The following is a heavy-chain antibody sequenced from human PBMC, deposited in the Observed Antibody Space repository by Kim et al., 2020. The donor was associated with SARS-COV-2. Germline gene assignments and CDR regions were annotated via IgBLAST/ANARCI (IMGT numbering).Heavy chain of an antibody. D-gene: IGHD5-18*01. CDR1: GYTFTSYG. J-gene: IGHJ6*02. Sequence: ASVKVSCKASGYTFTSYGISWVRQAPGQGLEWMGGISAYNGNTNYAQKLQGRVTMTTDTSTSTAYMELRSLRSDDTAVYYCARDFIGYSYGRYYYGMDVWGQGTTVTVSS. CDR3: ARDFIGYSYGRYYYGMDV. V-gene: IGHV1-18*01. CDR2: ISAYNGNT.